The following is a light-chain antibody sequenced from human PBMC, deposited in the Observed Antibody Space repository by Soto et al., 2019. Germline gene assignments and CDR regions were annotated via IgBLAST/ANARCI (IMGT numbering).Light chain of an antibody. Sequence: AIRMTQSPSSLSASTGDRVTITCRASQDITSYLAWYQQKPGKAPKLLIYAASTLQSGVPSRFSGSGSGTDFTLTISCLQSEDFVTYYCQQYYSYPRTFGQGTKVEIK. J-gene: IGKJ1*01. V-gene: IGKV1-8*01. CDR3: QQYYSYPRT. CDR1: QDITSY. CDR2: AAS.